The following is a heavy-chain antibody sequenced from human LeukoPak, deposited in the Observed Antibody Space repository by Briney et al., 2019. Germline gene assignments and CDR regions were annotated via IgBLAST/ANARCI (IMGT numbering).Heavy chain of an antibody. Sequence: PGGSLRLSCAASGFTFSSYGMHWVRQAPGKGLEWVAVIWYDGSNKYYADSVKGRFTISRDNSKNTLYLQMNSLRAEDTAVYYCARDLSGIAVAGTLNYYYYGMDVWGQGTTVTVSS. CDR3: ARDLSGIAVAGTLNYYYYGMDV. J-gene: IGHJ6*02. V-gene: IGHV3-33*01. CDR2: IWYDGSNK. CDR1: GFTFSSYG. D-gene: IGHD6-19*01.